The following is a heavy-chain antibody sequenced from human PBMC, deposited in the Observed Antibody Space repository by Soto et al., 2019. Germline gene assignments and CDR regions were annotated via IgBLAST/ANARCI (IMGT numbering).Heavy chain of an antibody. J-gene: IGHJ4*02. CDR1: GFTFSSYA. V-gene: IGHV3-23*01. CDR2: ISDSGGST. Sequence: HPGGSLRLSCGASGFTFSSYAMSWVRQAPGKGLEWVSAISDSGGSTYYADSMKGRFTISRDNSKNTLYLQMNSPRAEDTAIYYCAKDLTSTSRTPELWGQGTLVTVSS. D-gene: IGHD2-2*01. CDR3: AKDLTSTSRTPEL.